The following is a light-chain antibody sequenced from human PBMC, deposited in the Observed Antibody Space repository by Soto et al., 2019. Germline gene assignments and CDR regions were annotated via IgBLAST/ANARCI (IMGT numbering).Light chain of an antibody. V-gene: IGKV3-15*01. J-gene: IGKJ1*01. Sequence: EIVMTQSPATLSVSAGERATLSCRASQSIISNLAWYQQKPGQAPRLLIYGASTRATGIPARFSGSGSGTEFTLTISSLQPDDFATYYCQHYNSYSEAFGQGTKVDIK. CDR1: QSIISN. CDR3: QHYNSYSEA. CDR2: GAS.